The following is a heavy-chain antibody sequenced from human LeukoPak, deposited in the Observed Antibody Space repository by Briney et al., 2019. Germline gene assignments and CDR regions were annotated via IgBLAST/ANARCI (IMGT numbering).Heavy chain of an antibody. CDR2: MSISGDTI. D-gene: IGHD3-10*01. V-gene: IGHV3-48*03. Sequence: GGSLRLSCAASGFTVSSYEMNWVRQAPGKGLEWVSYMSISGDTISYADSVKGRFTVSRDNAKNSLYLQMNSLRAEDTAVYYCAKGGAVSSKSITMIRGTRRYYYYMDVWGRGTTVTISS. CDR1: GFTVSSYE. J-gene: IGHJ6*03. CDR3: AKGGAVSSKSITMIRGTRRYYYYMDV.